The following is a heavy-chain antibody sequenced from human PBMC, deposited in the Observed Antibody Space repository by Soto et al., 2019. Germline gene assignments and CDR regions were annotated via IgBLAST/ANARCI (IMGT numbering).Heavy chain of an antibody. CDR1: GASISSRGFY. V-gene: IGHV4-31*03. Sequence: QVQLQESGPGLVKPSQTLSLTCPVSGASISSRGFYWTWIRQLPGKGLEWIGYISYSGSTNYSPSLKSRLNISIDTSDNHFSLKLTSVTAAETAVYYCARQSTVTGNYYFDSWGQGTLVTVAT. J-gene: IGHJ4*02. D-gene: IGHD4-17*01. CDR3: ARQSTVTGNYYFDS. CDR2: ISYSGST.